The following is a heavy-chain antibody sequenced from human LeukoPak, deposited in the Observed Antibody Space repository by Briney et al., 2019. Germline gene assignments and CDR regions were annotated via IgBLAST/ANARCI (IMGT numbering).Heavy chain of an antibody. D-gene: IGHD3-22*01. CDR2: IYPGDSDT. CDR1: GYSFTSYW. V-gene: IGHV5-51*01. CDR3: ARLRTPTYYYDSSGYYYFDY. Sequence: GESLKISCKGSGYSFTSYWIGWVRQMPGKGLEWMGIIYPGDSDTRYSPSFQGQVTTSADKSISTAYLQWSSLKASDTAMYYCARLRTPTYYYDSSGYYYFDYWGQGTLVTVSS. J-gene: IGHJ4*02.